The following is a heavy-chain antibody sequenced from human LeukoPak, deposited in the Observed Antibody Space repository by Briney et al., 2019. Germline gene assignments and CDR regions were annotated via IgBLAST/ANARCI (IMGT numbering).Heavy chain of an antibody. CDR3: ARGRDGYSDY. J-gene: IGHJ4*02. D-gene: IGHD5-24*01. V-gene: IGHV3-74*01. Sequence: GGSLRLSCAASGFTFGSYWMHWVRQAPGKGLVWVSRINSDGISTSYPDSVKGRFTISRDNAKNTLYLQMNSLRAEDTAVYYCARGRDGYSDYWGQGTLVTVSS. CDR1: GFTFGSYW. CDR2: INSDGIST.